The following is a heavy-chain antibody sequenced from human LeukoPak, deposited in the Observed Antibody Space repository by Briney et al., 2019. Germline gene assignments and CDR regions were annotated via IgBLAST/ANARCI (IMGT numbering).Heavy chain of an antibody. D-gene: IGHD1-26*01. J-gene: IGHJ4*02. CDR1: GGSISSYY. CDR3: ASGVGATGEDYFDY. CDR2: IYYSGST. Sequence: KPSETLSLTCTVSGGSISSYYWSWIRQPPGKGLEWIGYIYYSGSTNYNPSLKSRVTISVDTSKNQFSLKLSSVTAADTAVYYCASGVGATGEDYFDYWGQGTLVTVSS. V-gene: IGHV4-59*01.